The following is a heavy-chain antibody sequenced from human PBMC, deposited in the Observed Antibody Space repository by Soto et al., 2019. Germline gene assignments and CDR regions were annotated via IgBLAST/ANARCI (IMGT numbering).Heavy chain of an antibody. D-gene: IGHD1-26*01. CDR3: ARGLSYRQD. Sequence: QVQLVQSGAEVKKPGASVKVSCKASGYTFTSYDIYWVRQATGQGLEWMGWMHPNSGNTGYAQKFQGRVPMTRNTSITTAYMELSSLKSEDTAVYYCARGLSYRQDWGQGTLVTVSS. CDR1: GYTFTSYD. J-gene: IGHJ4*02. CDR2: MHPNSGNT. V-gene: IGHV1-8*01.